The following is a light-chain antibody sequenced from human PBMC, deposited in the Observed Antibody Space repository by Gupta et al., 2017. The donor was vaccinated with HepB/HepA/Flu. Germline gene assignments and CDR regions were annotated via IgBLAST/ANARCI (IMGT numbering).Light chain of an antibody. CDR3: SLPTTKNTLF. CDR1: SSDIGSYNH. Sequence: QSALTRPASVSGSLGQSVTLAWTGTSSDIGSYNHVSWYQQHPGKAPTLMIYDVINRPSGVTTRFSSSKSCNTASLPISGLQAYDEAEYYCSLPTTKNTLFFGGGTKFTVL. V-gene: IGLV2-14*03. CDR2: DVI. J-gene: IGLJ2*01.